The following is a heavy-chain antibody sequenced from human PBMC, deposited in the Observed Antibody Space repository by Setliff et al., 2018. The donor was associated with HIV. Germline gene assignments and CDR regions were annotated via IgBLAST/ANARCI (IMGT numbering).Heavy chain of an antibody. CDR3: ARPTNIDTLYYGSQTFYMYYYGLDV. CDR2: TPNDGSYK. D-gene: IGHD1-26*01. J-gene: IGHJ6*02. V-gene: IGHV3-30*02. CDR1: NFTFSFYG. Sequence: PGGSLRLSCAASNFTFSFYGMHWVRQAPGKGLEWVAFTPNDGSYKNYADSVKGRFTISRDNSKNTLYLQVDSLRAEDTAVYFCARPTNIDTLYYGSQTFYMYYYGLDVWGQGTTVTVSS.